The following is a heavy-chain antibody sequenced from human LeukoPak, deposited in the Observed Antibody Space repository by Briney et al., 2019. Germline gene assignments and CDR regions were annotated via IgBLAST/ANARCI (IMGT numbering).Heavy chain of an antibody. Sequence: ASVTVSFTSSGSTFTIYYMHWVRQAPRQGLEWMGWINPNSGGTNSAQKFQGRVTMTRDTSISTAYMELSRLRSDDTAVYYCARDGTAGVDYWGQGTLVTVSS. J-gene: IGHJ4*02. CDR1: GSTFTIYY. CDR2: INPNSGGT. D-gene: IGHD1/OR15-1a*01. CDR3: ARDGTAGVDY. V-gene: IGHV1-2*02.